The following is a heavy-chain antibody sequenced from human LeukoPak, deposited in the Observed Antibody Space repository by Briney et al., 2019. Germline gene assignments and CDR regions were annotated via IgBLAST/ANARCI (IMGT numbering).Heavy chain of an antibody. D-gene: IGHD1-1*01. CDR2: ISYSGST. J-gene: IGHJ5*02. CDR1: GGSISSYY. Sequence: SETLSLTCTVSGGSISSYYWSWIRQPPGKGLEWMGYISYSGSTNFNPSLKSRVTISVDTSKNQFSLKLSSVTAADTAVYYCAREGTAGTNLNWFGPWGQGTLVTVSS. V-gene: IGHV4-59*01. CDR3: AREGTAGTNLNWFGP.